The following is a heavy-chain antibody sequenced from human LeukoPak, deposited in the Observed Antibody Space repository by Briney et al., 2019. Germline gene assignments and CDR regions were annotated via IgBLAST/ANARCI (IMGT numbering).Heavy chain of an antibody. V-gene: IGHV4-34*01. D-gene: IGHD3-22*01. CDR1: GGSFSGYY. CDR3: ASIEVITKKFDY. Sequence: SETLSLTCAVYGGSFSGYYWSWIRQPPGKGLEWIGEINHSGSNNYNPSLKSRVTISVAASKNHFSLKLSSVTAADTAVYYCASIEVITKKFDYWGQGTLVTVSS. CDR2: INHSGSN. J-gene: IGHJ4*02.